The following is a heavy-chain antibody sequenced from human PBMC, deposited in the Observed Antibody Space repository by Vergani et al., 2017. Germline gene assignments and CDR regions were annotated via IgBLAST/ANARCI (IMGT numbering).Heavy chain of an antibody. J-gene: IGHJ3*02. CDR1: GFTFIMHA. D-gene: IGHD6-19*01. CDR2: LSASDRRT. Sequence: EVQLLESGGDLVQPGGSLRLSCAASGFTFIMHAMSWVRQAPGKGLEWVSTLSASDRRTHYADSVKGRFTISRDISKNTLFLHMNSLRPEDTAGYSCAKVGRSEVAGTFGAFDIWGQGTMVTVSS. CDR3: AKVGRSEVAGTFGAFDI. V-gene: IGHV3-23*01.